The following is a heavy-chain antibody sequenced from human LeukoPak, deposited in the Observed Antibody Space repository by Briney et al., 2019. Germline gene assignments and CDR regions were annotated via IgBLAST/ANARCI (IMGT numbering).Heavy chain of an antibody. Sequence: ASVKVSCQASGGTFSSYAISWVREAPGQGLEWMGGIIPIFGTANYAQKFQGRVTITTDESTSTAYMELSSLRSEDTAVYYCARDLWSVYDTSGYYRDFDFWGQGTLVTVSS. CDR3: ARDLWSVYDTSGYYRDFDF. D-gene: IGHD3-22*01. V-gene: IGHV1-69*05. CDR2: IIPIFGTA. J-gene: IGHJ4*02. CDR1: GGTFSSYA.